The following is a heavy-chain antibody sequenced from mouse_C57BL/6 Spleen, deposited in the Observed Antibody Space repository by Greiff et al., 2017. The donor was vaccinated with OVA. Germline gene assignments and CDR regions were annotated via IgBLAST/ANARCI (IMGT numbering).Heavy chain of an antibody. CDR2: IDPSDSYT. CDR3: ASSYDYDDFDV. Sequence: VQLQQPGAELVMPGASVKLSCKASGYTFTSYWMHWVKQRPGQGLEWIGEIDPSDSYTNYNQKFKGKSTLTVDKSSSTAYMQLSSLTSEDSAVYYCASSYDYDDFDVWGTGTTVTVSS. D-gene: IGHD2-4*01. V-gene: IGHV1-69*01. J-gene: IGHJ1*03. CDR1: GYTFTSYW.